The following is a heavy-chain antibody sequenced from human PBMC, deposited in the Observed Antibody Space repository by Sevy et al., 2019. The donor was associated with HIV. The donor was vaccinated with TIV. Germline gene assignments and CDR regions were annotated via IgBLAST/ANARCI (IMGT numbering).Heavy chain of an antibody. Sequence: GGSLRLSCAASGFTFNTHAMNWVRQAPGKGLEWVSRISATGGGTYYTDSVKGRFTVSRDNSQNTLYLQMNSLRADDTAIYYCAKALNPALESMIEVIFRTLKRFDVWGQGTMVTVSS. D-gene: IGHD3-22*01. CDR1: GFTFNTHA. CDR2: ISATGGGT. J-gene: IGHJ3*01. V-gene: IGHV3-23*01. CDR3: AKALNPALESMIEVIFRTLKRFDV.